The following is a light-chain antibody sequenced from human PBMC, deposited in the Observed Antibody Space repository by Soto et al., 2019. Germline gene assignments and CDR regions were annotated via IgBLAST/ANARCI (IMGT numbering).Light chain of an antibody. V-gene: IGKV3-20*01. CDR1: QSVSSSY. J-gene: IGKJ1*01. CDR3: QQYQT. Sequence: IVLTQSPCTLSLSPGRRATLSCRASQSVSSSYLAWYQQKPGQSPRLLIYGASSRATGIPDRFSGSGSGTDFTLTISRLEPEDFAVYYCQQYQTFGQGTKVDIK. CDR2: GAS.